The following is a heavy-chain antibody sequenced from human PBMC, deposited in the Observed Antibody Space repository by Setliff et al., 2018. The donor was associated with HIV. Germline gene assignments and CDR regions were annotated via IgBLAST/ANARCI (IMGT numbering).Heavy chain of an antibody. Sequence: GGSLRLSCAASGFSFSSYWMYWVRQAPGKGLVWVSRINRDGSYTIYADSVEGRFTIPGDNAKNTLYLQMNSLGAEDTAVYYCARDSYTSPDYWGQGTLVTVSS. D-gene: IGHD6-13*01. CDR2: INRDGSYT. CDR3: ARDSYTSPDY. J-gene: IGHJ4*02. V-gene: IGHV3-74*01. CDR1: GFSFSSYW.